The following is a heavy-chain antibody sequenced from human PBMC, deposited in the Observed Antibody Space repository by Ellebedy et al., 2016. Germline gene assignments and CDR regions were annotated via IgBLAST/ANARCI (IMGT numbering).Heavy chain of an antibody. CDR1: GFTFSSFA. J-gene: IGHJ4*02. D-gene: IGHD6-19*01. CDR3: AGGSGWLCDQ. V-gene: IGHV3-21*01. CDR2: ISSTGTYI. Sequence: GESLKISCAASGFTFSSFAMSWVRQAPGKGLEWVSSISSTGTYIYYADSVKGRFTISRDNAKNSVYLQMNNLRAEDTAVYYCAGGSGWLCDQWGRGTLVTVSS.